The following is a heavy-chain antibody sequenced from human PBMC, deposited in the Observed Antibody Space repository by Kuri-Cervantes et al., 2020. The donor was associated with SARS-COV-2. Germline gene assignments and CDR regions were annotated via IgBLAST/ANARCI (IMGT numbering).Heavy chain of an antibody. V-gene: IGHV3-74*01. J-gene: IGHJ4*02. CDR2: TNTDGSRT. CDR3: ARAFLRGGSDY. Sequence: GESLKISCAASGFTFSNYWMHWVRQAPGKGLVWVSRTNTDGSRTSYADSVKGRFTISRDNAKNTLYLQMNSLRAEDTAVYYCARAFLRGGSDYWGQGTLVTVSS. D-gene: IGHD1-26*01. CDR1: GFTFSNYW.